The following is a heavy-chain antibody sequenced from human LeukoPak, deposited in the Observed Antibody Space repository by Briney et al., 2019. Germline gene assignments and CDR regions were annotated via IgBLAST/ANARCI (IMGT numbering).Heavy chain of an antibody. CDR3: ARESSSSRYFMDV. CDR2: IHYSGST. D-gene: IGHD6-6*01. J-gene: IGHJ6*03. V-gene: IGHV4-39*07. Sequence: SETLSLTRSVSGGSTRTSTSYWGWVRQPPGKGLEWIGSIHYSGSTYKNPSLKSRVTISMDTSGSQFSLKVTSLTAADSAVYFCARESSSSRYFMDVWGRGTTVTVSS. CDR1: GGSTRTSTSY.